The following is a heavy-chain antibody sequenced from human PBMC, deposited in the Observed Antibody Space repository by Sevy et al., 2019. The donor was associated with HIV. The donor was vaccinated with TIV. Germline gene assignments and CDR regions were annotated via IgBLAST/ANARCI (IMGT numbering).Heavy chain of an antibody. CDR3: AKVIVVVITGIDY. CDR1: GFTFSSYA. V-gene: IGHV3-23*01. Sequence: GGSLRLSCAASGFTFSSYAMSWVRQAPGKGLEWVSAISGSGGSTYYADPVKGRFTISRDNSKNTLYLQMNSLRAEDTAVYYCAKVIVVVITGIDYWGQGTLVTVSS. D-gene: IGHD3-22*01. J-gene: IGHJ4*02. CDR2: ISGSGGST.